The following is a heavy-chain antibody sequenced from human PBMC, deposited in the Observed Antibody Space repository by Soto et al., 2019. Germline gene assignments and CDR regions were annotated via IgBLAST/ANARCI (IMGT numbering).Heavy chain of an antibody. D-gene: IGHD3-22*01. CDR1: GYTFTSYD. CDR2: MNPNSGNT. Sequence: QVQLVQSGAEVKKPGASVKVSCKASGYTFTSYDINWVRQATGQGLEWMGWMNPNSGNTGYAQKFQGRVTMTRNTSISRAYMELSSLRSEDTAVYYCARSHSSGYYYPYYFDYWGQGTLVTVSS. V-gene: IGHV1-8*01. J-gene: IGHJ4*02. CDR3: ARSHSSGYYYPYYFDY.